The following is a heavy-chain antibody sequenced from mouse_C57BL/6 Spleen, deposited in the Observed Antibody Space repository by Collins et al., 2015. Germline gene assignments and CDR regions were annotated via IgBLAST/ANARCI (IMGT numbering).Heavy chain of an antibody. CDR1: LLHHQCYY. J-gene: IGHJ3*01. CDR2: ISYDGSN. V-gene: IGHV3-6*01. CDR3: ARDLANWDPAWFAY. Sequence: DVQLQESGPGLVKPSPVSVSHLLCHWLLHHQCYYWNWIRQFPGNKLEWMGYISYDGSNNYNPSLKNRISITRDTSKNQFFLKLNSVTTEDTATYYCARDLANWDPAWFAYWGQGTLVTVSA. D-gene: IGHD4-1*01.